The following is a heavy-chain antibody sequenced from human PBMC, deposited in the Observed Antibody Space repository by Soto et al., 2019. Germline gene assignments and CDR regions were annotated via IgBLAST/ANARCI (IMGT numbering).Heavy chain of an antibody. CDR2: IKSKTDGGTT. J-gene: IGHJ6*04. CDR1: RFTFSNAW. Sequence: EVQLVESGGGLVKPGGSLRLSCEASRFTFSNAWMSWVRQAPGKGLEWVGRIKSKTDGGTTDYAAPVKGRFSISRDDSKTTLFLQIYSLQTEDTPVSYCTTENCSGSRCTGWDVWGKGTTVTVSS. D-gene: IGHD2-15*01. CDR3: TTENCSGSRCTGWDV. V-gene: IGHV3-15*01.